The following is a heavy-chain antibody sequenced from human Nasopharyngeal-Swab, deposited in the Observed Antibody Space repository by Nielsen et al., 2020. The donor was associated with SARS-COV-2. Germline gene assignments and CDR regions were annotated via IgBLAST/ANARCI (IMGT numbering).Heavy chain of an antibody. D-gene: IGHD3-10*01. CDR1: GFTFSSYA. V-gene: IGHV3-23*01. CDR3: AKQLLWFGELLDMLDY. Sequence: GGSLRLSCAASGFTFSSYAMSWVRQAPGKGLEWVSAISGSGGSTYYADSVKGRFTISRDNSKNTLYLQMNSLRAEDTAVYYCAKQLLWFGELLDMLDYWGQGTLVTVSS. CDR2: ISGSGGST. J-gene: IGHJ4*02.